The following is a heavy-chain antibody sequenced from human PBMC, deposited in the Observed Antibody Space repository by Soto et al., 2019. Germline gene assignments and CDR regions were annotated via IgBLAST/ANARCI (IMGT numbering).Heavy chain of an antibody. V-gene: IGHV4-59*01. CDR3: ARRWGGTFDP. D-gene: IGHD2-21*01. CDR1: GGSISSYY. J-gene: IGHJ5*02. CDR2: IYYSGST. Sequence: ASETLSLTCTVSGGSISSYYWSWIRQPPGKGLEWIGYIYYSGSTNYNPSLKSRVTISVDTSKNQFSLKLSSVTAADTAVYYCARRWGGTFDPWGQGILVTVSS.